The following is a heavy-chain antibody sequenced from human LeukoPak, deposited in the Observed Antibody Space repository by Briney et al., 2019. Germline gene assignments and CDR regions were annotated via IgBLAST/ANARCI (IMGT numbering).Heavy chain of an antibody. CDR3: AREPYYYDSSGYHPYYFDY. Sequence: SETLSLTCTVSGYSISSGYYWGWIRQPPGKGLEWIGRIYTSGSTNYNPSLKSRVTISVDTSKNQFSLKLSSVTAADTAVYYCAREPYYYDSSGYHPYYFDYWGQGTLVTVSS. D-gene: IGHD3-22*01. CDR1: GYSISSGYY. V-gene: IGHV4-38-2*02. CDR2: IYTSGST. J-gene: IGHJ4*02.